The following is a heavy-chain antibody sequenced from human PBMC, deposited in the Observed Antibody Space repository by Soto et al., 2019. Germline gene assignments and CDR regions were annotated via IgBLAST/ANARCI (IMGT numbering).Heavy chain of an antibody. D-gene: IGHD4-4*01. CDR1: YGAISLRNVF. Sequence: SETLSLTCTVSYGAISLRNVFWCSVRQPPGNGLERIGNIGYSGTAYSNPSLGTRVTFPVDTSKNQFSLTLYSVTAADTAVYYCARTTGRHLDLWGQGILGT. V-gene: IGHV4-39*01. CDR2: IGYSGTA. J-gene: IGHJ4*02. CDR3: ARTTGRHLDL.